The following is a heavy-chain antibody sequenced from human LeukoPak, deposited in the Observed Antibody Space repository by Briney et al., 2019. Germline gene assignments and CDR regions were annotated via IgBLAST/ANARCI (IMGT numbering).Heavy chain of an antibody. J-gene: IGHJ5*02. V-gene: IGHV6-1*01. CDR1: GDSVSSNSAA. Sequence: PSQTLSLTCAISGDSVSSNSAAWNWIRQSPSRGLEWLGRTYYRSKWHNDYAVSVKSRITINPDTSKNQFSLQLNSVTPEDTAVYYCAREGPLLYSSSWYNYWFDPWGQGTLVTVSS. D-gene: IGHD6-13*01. CDR3: AREGPLLYSSSWYNYWFDP. CDR2: TYYRSKWHN.